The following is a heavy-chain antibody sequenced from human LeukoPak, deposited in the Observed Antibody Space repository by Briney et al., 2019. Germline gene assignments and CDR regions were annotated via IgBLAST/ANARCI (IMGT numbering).Heavy chain of an antibody. V-gene: IGHV4-31*03. CDR2: IYYSEST. CDR3: ARAACSSTSCYGFDY. CDR1: GGSISSGGYY. J-gene: IGHJ4*02. Sequence: PSQTLSLTCTVSGGSISSGGYYWSWIRQHPGKGLEWIGYIYYSESTYYNPSLKSRVTISVDTSKNQFSLKLSSVTAADTAVYYYARAACSSTSCYGFDYWGQGTLVTVSS. D-gene: IGHD2-2*01.